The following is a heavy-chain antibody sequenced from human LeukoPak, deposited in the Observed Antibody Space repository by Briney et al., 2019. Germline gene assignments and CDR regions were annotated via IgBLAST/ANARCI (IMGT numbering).Heavy chain of an antibody. CDR3: AKDRVYGSFDY. D-gene: IGHD3-10*01. Sequence: AGGSLRLSCAASGFTFSSYEMNWVRQAPGKGLEWVSYISSSGSTIYYADSVKGRFTISRDNSKNTLYLQMNSLRAEDTAVYYCAKDRVYGSFDYWGQGTLVTVSS. CDR2: ISSSGSTI. CDR1: GFTFSSYE. J-gene: IGHJ4*02. V-gene: IGHV3-48*03.